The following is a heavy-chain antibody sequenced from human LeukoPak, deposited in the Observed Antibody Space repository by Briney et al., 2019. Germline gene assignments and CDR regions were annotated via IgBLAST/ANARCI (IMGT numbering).Heavy chain of an antibody. D-gene: IGHD2-21*02. J-gene: IGHJ4*02. Sequence: GGSLRLSCAASGFTFSSYSMNWVRQAPGKGLEWVSSISSRSSYIYYADSVKGRFTISRDNAKNSLYLQMNSLRAEDMAVYYCASSGIVVVTAIDYWGQGTLVTVSS. CDR3: ASSGIVVVTAIDY. V-gene: IGHV3-21*01. CDR1: GFTFSSYS. CDR2: ISSRSSYI.